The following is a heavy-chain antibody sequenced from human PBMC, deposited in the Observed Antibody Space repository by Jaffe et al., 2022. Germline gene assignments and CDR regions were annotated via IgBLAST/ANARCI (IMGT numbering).Heavy chain of an antibody. CDR1: GFSLSTSGMC. CDR2: IDWDDDK. D-gene: IGHD2-15*01. CDR3: ARITDLGGSCYSGAFDI. J-gene: IGHJ3*02. Sequence: QVTLRESGPALVKPTQTLTLTCTFSGFSLSTSGMCVSWVRQPPGKALEWLALIDWDDDKYYSTSLKTRLTISKDTSKNQVVLTMTNMDPVDTATYYCARITDLGGSCYSGAFDIWGQGTMVTVSS. V-gene: IGHV2-70*20.